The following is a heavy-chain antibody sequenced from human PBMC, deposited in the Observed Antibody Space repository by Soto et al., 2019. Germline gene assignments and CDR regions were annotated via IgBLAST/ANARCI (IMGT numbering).Heavy chain of an antibody. J-gene: IGHJ4*02. D-gene: IGHD5-12*01. Sequence: SETLSLTYTVSGGSISSGGYYWNWIRHPPGKGLEWIGEINHSGSTNYNPSLKGRVTISVDTSQNQFSLKLNSVTAADTAVYYCASFPSGGYLSETGFDYWGQGTLVTVSS. CDR3: ASFPSGGYLSETGFDY. CDR1: GGSISSGGYY. V-gene: IGHV4-39*01. CDR2: INHSGST.